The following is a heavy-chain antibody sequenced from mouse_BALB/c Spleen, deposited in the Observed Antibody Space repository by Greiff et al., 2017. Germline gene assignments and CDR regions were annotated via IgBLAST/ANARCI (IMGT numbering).Heavy chain of an antibody. Sequence: VQLQQSGGGLVQPGGSLKLSCAASGFTFSSYGMSWVRQTPDKRLELVATINSNGGSTYYPDSVKGRFTISRDNAKNTLYLQMSSLKSEDTAMYYCARDGGFAYWGQGTLVTVSA. CDR1: GFTFSSYG. CDR3: ARDGGFAY. CDR2: INSNGGST. V-gene: IGHV5-6-3*01. J-gene: IGHJ3*01.